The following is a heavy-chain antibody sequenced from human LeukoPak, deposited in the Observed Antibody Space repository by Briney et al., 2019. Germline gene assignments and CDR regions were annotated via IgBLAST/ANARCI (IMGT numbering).Heavy chain of an antibody. D-gene: IGHD3-16*01. V-gene: IGHV4-30-2*01. J-gene: IGHJ4*02. CDR2: IYHSGST. CDR3: ARAVWGSLDY. CDR1: GASISLYY. Sequence: SETLSLTCTVSGASISLYYWSWLRQPPGKGLEWIGYIYHSGSTYYNPSLKSRVTISVDRSKNQFSLKLSSVTAAGTAVYYCARAVWGSLDYWGQGTLVTVSS.